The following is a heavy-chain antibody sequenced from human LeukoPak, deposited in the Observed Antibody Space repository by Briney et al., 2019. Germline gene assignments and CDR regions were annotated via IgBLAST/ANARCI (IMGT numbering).Heavy chain of an antibody. Sequence: PSQTLSLTCTVSGNSISSYYYYWSWVRQPAGKGLEWIGRVYPSGNTNYNPYNPSLTDRVTISIDASRSQFSLILTSVTAADTAVYYCARESFTIFGVVHIDYWGQGTLVTVSS. J-gene: IGHJ4*02. CDR2: VYPSGNT. V-gene: IGHV4-61*02. CDR3: ARESFTIFGVVHIDY. CDR1: GNSISSYYYY. D-gene: IGHD3-3*01.